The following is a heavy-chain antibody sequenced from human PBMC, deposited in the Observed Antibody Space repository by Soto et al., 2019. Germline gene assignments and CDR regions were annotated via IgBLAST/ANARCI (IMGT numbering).Heavy chain of an antibody. J-gene: IGHJ5*02. V-gene: IGHV3-21*01. D-gene: IGHD3-22*01. CDR1: GLTFRSYS. CDR2: ISSSSSYI. Sequence: GGSLRLSCASSGLTFRSYSMNLVRQAPGKGLEWVSSISSSSSYIYYADPVKGRFTISRDNAKNSLYLQMNSLRAEDTAVYYCARGLYYYDSSAYYSPWGQGTLVTVSS. CDR3: ARGLYYYDSSAYYSP.